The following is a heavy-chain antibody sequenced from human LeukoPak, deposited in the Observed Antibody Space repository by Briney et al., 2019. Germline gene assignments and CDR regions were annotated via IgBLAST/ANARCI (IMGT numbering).Heavy chain of an antibody. CDR1: GFTFSSYS. CDR3: ARDPGHDWLFPYYYGMDV. CDR2: ISSSSSYI. Sequence: GGSLRLSCAASGFTFSSYSMNWVRQAPGKGMEWVSSISSSSSYIYYADSVKGRFTISRDNAKNSLYLQMNSLRAEDTAVYYCARDPGHDWLFPYYYGMDVWGQGTTVTVSS. J-gene: IGHJ6*02. V-gene: IGHV3-21*04. D-gene: IGHD3-9*01.